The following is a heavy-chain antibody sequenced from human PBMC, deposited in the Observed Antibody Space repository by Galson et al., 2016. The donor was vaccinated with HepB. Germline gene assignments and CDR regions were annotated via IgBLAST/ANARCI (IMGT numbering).Heavy chain of an antibody. J-gene: IGHJ3*02. CDR3: ARGVRNRYDFLTTNSYEPFDI. CDR2: IWYDGSKT. CDR1: GFTFTSYG. D-gene: IGHD3-9*01. Sequence: TRRLSCATSGFTFTSYGMHWVRQAPGNGLEWGAVIWYDGSKTFYVDYAKGRFSFSRDIPKRTVFLQMNSLRAEDTAVYYCARGVRNRYDFLTTNSYEPFDIWGQGTMVTVSS. V-gene: IGHV3-33*02.